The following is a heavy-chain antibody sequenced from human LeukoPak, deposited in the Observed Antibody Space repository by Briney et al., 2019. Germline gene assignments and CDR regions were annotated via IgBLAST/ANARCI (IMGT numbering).Heavy chain of an antibody. D-gene: IGHD6-19*01. Sequence: GGSLRLSCAASGFTFSNAWMSWVRQAPGQGLEWVAVISFDGKNEYYADSVEGRFTITRDNSENTLFLQMNSLRPEDTAVYYCAKEEVADTSEYYYYYGMDVWGQGTTVTVSS. J-gene: IGHJ6*01. CDR1: GFTFSNAW. V-gene: IGHV3-30*18. CDR3: AKEEVADTSEYYYYYGMDV. CDR2: ISFDGKNE.